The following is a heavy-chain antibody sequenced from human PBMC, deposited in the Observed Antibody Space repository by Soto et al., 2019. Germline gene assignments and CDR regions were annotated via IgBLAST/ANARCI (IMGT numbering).Heavy chain of an antibody. J-gene: IGHJ6*04. Sequence: PGAYVEISCKGSGYSFTSYWIGWVRQMPGQGQEWMGIIYPGDSDTRYSPSFQGQVTISADKSISTAYLQWSSLKASDTAMDDGARANNYYGRDGWGKGT. CDR3: ARANNYYGRDG. CDR1: GYSFTSYW. CDR2: IYPGDSDT. V-gene: IGHV5-51*01.